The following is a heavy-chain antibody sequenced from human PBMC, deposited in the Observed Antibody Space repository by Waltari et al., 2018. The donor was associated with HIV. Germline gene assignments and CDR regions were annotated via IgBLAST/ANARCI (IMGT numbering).Heavy chain of an antibody. V-gene: IGHV1-3*04. J-gene: IGHJ4*02. CDR3: ARGGWELY. CDR2: INTANGNT. D-gene: IGHD1-26*01. CDR1: GHTFTSYA. Sequence: QVQFVQSGAEVKKPGASAKISCKPSGHTFTSYAIHWFRQAPGQRLEWMGWINTANGNTEYSQTFQGRVTMTWDTSAGTVYMDLRSLRSEDTALYYCARGGWELYWGQGTLVTVSS.